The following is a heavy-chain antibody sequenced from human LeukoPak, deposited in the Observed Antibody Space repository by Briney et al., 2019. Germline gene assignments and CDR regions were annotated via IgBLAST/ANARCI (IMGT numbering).Heavy chain of an antibody. Sequence: GGSLRLSCAASGFTFKNYAMSWVRQAPGKGLEWVSAIGGTGSSTYYADSVQGRFTISRDNSKNTLYLQMNSLRVEDTAVYYCAKSLGGYPLDAFDIWGQGTMVAVSS. CDR2: IGGTGSST. CDR1: GFTFKNYA. V-gene: IGHV3-23*01. J-gene: IGHJ3*02. D-gene: IGHD3-16*02. CDR3: AKSLGGYPLDAFDI.